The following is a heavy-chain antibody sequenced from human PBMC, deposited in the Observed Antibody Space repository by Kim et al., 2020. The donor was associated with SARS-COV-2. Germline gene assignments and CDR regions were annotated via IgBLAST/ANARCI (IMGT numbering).Heavy chain of an antibody. V-gene: IGHV3-30-3*01. CDR3: ARSRGYCSSTSCLTYYYYYYYMDV. J-gene: IGHJ6*03. CDR2: ISYDGSTK. D-gene: IGHD2-2*01. CDR1: GFTFSSYA. Sequence: GGSLRLSCAASGFTFSSYAMHWVRQAPGKGLEWVTVISYDGSTKYYADSVKGRFTISRDNSKNTLYLQMNSLRAEDTAVYYCARSRGYCSSTSCLTYYYYYYYMDVWGKGTTVTVSS.